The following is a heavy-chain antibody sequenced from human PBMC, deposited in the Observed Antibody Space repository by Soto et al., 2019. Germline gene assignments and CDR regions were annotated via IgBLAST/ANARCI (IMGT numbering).Heavy chain of an antibody. CDR2: ISSNGGST. V-gene: IGHV3-64*01. D-gene: IGHD2-15*01. CDR3: ARDCGGGSCYGAFDI. CDR1: GFPFSSYS. Sequence: PGRSLRLSCTASGFPFSSYSMHWVRQAPGKGLEYVSAISSNGGSTYYANSVKGRFTISRDNSKNTLYLQMGSLRAEDRAVYYCARDCGGGSCYGAFDIWGKGTMVPVSS. J-gene: IGHJ3*02.